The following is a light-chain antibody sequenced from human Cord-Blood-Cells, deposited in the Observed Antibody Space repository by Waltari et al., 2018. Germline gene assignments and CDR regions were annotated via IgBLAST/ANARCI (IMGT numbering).Light chain of an antibody. CDR1: NIGSKS. J-gene: IGLJ3*02. V-gene: IGLV3-21*03. CDR3: QVWDSSSDHPGV. CDR2: DDS. Sequence: SSVLTQPPSVSVAPGKTARITCGGNNIGSKSVHWYQQKPGQAPVLVVYDDSDRPSGIPERFSGSNSGNMATLTISRVEAGDEADYYCQVWDSSSDHPGVFGGGTKLTVL.